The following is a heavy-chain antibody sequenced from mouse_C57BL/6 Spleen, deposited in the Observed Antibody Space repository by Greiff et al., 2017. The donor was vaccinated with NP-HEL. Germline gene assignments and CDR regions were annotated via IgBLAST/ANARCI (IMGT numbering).Heavy chain of an antibody. Sequence: VNVKQSGPELVKPGASVKISCKASGYTFTDYYMNWVKQSHGKSLEWIGDSNPNNGGTSYNQKFKGKATLTVDKSSSTAYRELRSLTSEDSEVYYCARGGTSWYFDVWGTGTTVPVSS. V-gene: IGHV1-26*01. CDR3: ARGGTSWYFDV. J-gene: IGHJ1*03. CDR2: SNPNNGGT. D-gene: IGHD4-1*01. CDR1: GYTFTDYY.